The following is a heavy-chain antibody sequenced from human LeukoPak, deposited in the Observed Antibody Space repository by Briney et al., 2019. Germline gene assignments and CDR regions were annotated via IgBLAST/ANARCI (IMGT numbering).Heavy chain of an antibody. Sequence: PSETLSLTCAVYGGSFSGYYWSWIRQPPGKGLEWIGEINHSGSTNYNPSLKSRVTISVDTSKNQFSLKLSSVTAADTAVYYCARVAYSSGWYRADYFDYWGQGTLVTVSS. CDR3: ARVAYSSGWYRADYFDY. V-gene: IGHV4-34*01. CDR1: GGSFSGYY. D-gene: IGHD6-19*01. CDR2: INHSGST. J-gene: IGHJ4*02.